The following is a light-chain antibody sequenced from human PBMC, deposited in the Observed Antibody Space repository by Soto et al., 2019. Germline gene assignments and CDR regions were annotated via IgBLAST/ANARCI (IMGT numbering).Light chain of an antibody. CDR1: SGHSSYA. CDR3: QTWDTGIVV. V-gene: IGLV4-69*01. CDR2: LNSDGSH. Sequence: QSVLTQSPSASASLGASVKLTCTLSSGHSSYAIAWHQQQPEKGPRYLVRLNSDGSHSKRDAIPERFSGFSSGAERYLTISSRRSEDEADYFCQTWDTGIVVFGGGTKLTV. J-gene: IGLJ2*01.